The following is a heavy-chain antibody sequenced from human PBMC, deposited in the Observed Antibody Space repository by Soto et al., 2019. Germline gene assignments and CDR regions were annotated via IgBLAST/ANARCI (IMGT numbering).Heavy chain of an antibody. CDR1: GYTFTSYY. V-gene: IGHV1-46*01. D-gene: IGHD3-16*02. J-gene: IGHJ6*02. CDR3: ARSLQLPSRGELSLGATADYGMDV. Sequence: ASVKVSCKASGYTFTSYYMHWVRQAPGQGLEWMGIINPSGGSTSYAQKFQGRVTMTRDTSTSTVYMELSSLRSDDTAVYYCARSLQLPSRGELSLGATADYGMDVWGQGTPVTVSS. CDR2: INPSGGST.